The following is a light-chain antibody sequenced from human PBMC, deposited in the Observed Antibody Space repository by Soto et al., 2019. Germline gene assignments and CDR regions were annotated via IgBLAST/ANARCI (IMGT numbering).Light chain of an antibody. J-gene: IGKJ4*01. V-gene: IGKV3-15*01. Sequence: EIVLTQSPASLSVSPGERVTLSCRASQSVGGNLAWYHQQPGQAPRLLIYDASSRATGVPARFSGSGSGTEFTLTISRLQSEDFAVYYCQQYSSGPPLTFGGGTKVDIK. CDR1: QSVGGN. CDR3: QQYSSGPPLT. CDR2: DAS.